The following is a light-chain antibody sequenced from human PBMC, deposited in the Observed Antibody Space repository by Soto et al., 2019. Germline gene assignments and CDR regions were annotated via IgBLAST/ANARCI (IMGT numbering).Light chain of an antibody. CDR1: SSDVGGYNY. CDR3: CSYAGSYTWV. Sequence: QSVLTQPRSVSGSPGQSVTISCTGTSSDVGGYNYVSWYQQTPGKAPKVMIYDVTKRPSGVPDRFSGSKSGNTASLTISGLRAEDEADYYCCSYAGSYTWVFGGGTKLTVL. V-gene: IGLV2-11*01. J-gene: IGLJ3*02. CDR2: DVT.